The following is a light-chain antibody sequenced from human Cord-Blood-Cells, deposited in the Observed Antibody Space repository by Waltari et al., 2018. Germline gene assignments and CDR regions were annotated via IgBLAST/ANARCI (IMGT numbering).Light chain of an antibody. V-gene: IGLV3-19*01. Sequence: SSQLTQDPAVSVALGQTVRITCQGHSLRSDYASWYQQKPGQAPVLVIYGKNNRPSGIPDRFSGSSSGNTASLTITGAQAEDEADYYCNSRDSSGNHWVFGGGTKLTV. CDR1: SLRSDY. CDR3: NSRDSSGNHWV. CDR2: GKN. J-gene: IGLJ3*02.